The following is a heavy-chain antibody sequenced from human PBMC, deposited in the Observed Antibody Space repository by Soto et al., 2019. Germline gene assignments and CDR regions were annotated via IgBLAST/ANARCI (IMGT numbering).Heavy chain of an antibody. CDR1: GFTFSSYG. V-gene: IGHV3-30*03. CDR2: ISYDGSNK. D-gene: IGHD3-22*01. J-gene: IGHJ6*02. CDR3: ALSDYYYDSSGYYYAPDYYYGMDV. Sequence: GGSLRLSCAASGFTFSSYGMHWVRQAPGKGLEWVAVISYDGSNKYYADSVKGRFTISRDNSKNTLYLQMNSLRAEDTAVYYCALSDYYYDSSGYYYAPDYYYGMDVWGQGTTVTVSS.